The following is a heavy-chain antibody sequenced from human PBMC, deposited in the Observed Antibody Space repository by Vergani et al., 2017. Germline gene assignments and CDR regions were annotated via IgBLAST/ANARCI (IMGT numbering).Heavy chain of an antibody. D-gene: IGHD6-19*01. CDR3: AKDQVAGYFDY. CDR1: GFTFSSYG. J-gene: IGHJ4*02. CDR2: ISYDGSNK. V-gene: IGHV3-30*18. Sequence: VQLVESGGGLIQPGGSLRLSCAASGFTFSSYGMHWVRQAPGKGLEWVAVISYDGSNKYYADSVKGRFTISRDNSKNTLYLQMNSLRAEDTAVYYCAKDQVAGYFDYWGQGTLVTVSS.